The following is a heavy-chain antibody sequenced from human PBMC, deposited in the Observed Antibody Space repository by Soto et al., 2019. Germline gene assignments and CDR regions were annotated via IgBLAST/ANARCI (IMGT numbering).Heavy chain of an antibody. CDR1: GGTLSGYY. CDR2: IYSSGST. J-gene: IGHJ5*02. V-gene: IGHV4-4*07. CDR3: ARGQRFSDWFDP. Sequence: SETLSLTCTVTGGTLSGYYWTWIRQSAGGGLEWIGRIYSSGSTNYNPSLKSRVTISLDTSMSHFSLRLRSVSAADTAVYYCARGQRFSDWFDPWGQGT. D-gene: IGHD3-3*01.